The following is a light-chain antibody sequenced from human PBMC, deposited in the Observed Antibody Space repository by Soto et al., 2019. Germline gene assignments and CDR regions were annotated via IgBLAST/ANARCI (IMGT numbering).Light chain of an antibody. CDR1: RSINFY. CDR2: FAS. CDR3: LQTDSVPYT. V-gene: IGKV1-39*01. J-gene: IGKJ2*01. Sequence: DIQMTQSPSSLSASVGDTVTLTCRASRSINFYLSLFQVKPGRAPNLLIYFASSLQAGVPSRFSGAGSHTDFTLTIAGLQPEDFASYFCLQTDSVPYTFAQGP.